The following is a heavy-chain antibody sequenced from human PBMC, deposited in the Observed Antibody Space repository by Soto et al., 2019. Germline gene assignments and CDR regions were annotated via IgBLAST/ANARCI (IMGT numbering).Heavy chain of an antibody. CDR3: ARDGTSNDNYFDP. Sequence: PSETRSLTCTVSGAYLHIGVYYWAGIRQLPGKGLEWIGYVYYTGVTYYNPSLGSRVNISVDTSKKQFSLQLRSVTAADTAVYYCARDGTSNDNYFDPWGQGILVTVSS. D-gene: IGHD2-2*01. J-gene: IGHJ5*02. CDR1: GAYLHIGVYY. V-gene: IGHV4-31*02. CDR2: VYYTGVT.